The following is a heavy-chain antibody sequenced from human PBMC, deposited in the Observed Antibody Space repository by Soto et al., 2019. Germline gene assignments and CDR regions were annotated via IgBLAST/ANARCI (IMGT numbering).Heavy chain of an antibody. CDR1: GFTFSSYG. CDR2: IWYDGSNK. V-gene: IGHV3-33*01. D-gene: IGHD3-16*01. CDR3: ARDGVLGSPDAFDI. J-gene: IGHJ3*02. Sequence: QVQLVESGGGVVQPGRSLRLSCAASGFTFSSYGMHWVRQAPGKGLEWVAVIWYDGSNKYYADSVKGRFTISRDNSKNTLYPQMNSLRAEDTAVYYCARDGVLGSPDAFDIWGQGTMVTVSS.